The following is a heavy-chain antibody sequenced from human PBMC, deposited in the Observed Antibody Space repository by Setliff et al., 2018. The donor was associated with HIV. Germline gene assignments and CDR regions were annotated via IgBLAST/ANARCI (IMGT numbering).Heavy chain of an antibody. CDR1: GFTFHDYN. CDR3: AKDDADGSIDH. Sequence: PGGSLRLSCAASGFTFHDYNMHWVRQTPGKGLEWISIISNDGGRTSYADSLKGLFTISRDNSKNSLYLQMHGLRNEDTALYYCAKDDADGSIDHWGLGTLVTVSS. D-gene: IGHD3-10*01. J-gene: IGHJ4*02. CDR2: ISNDGGRT. V-gene: IGHV3-43*01.